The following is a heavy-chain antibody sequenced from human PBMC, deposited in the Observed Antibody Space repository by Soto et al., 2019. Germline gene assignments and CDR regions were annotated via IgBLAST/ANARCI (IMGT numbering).Heavy chain of an antibody. Sequence: QVQLVESGGGVVQPGRSLRLSRAASGFTFSSYGMHWVRQAPGKGLEWVAVISYDGSNKYYADSVKGRSTISRDNSKNTLYLQMNSLRAEDTAVYYCAKAEFNWNYAPFEYWGQGTLVTVSS. J-gene: IGHJ4*02. CDR2: ISYDGSNK. V-gene: IGHV3-30*18. CDR1: GFTFSSYG. CDR3: AKAEFNWNYAPFEY. D-gene: IGHD1-7*01.